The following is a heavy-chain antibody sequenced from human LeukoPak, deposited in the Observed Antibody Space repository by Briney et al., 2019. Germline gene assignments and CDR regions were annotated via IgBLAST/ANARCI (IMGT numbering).Heavy chain of an antibody. CDR2: IYYSGSA. D-gene: IGHD3-22*01. Sequence: SQTLSLTCTVSGGSISSGGYYWSWIRQHPGKGLEWIGYIYYSGSAYYHPSLKSRVTISVDTSKNQFSLKLSSVTAADTAVYYCARYPNYYDSSGPFAFDIWGQGTMVTVSS. J-gene: IGHJ3*02. V-gene: IGHV4-31*03. CDR1: GGSISSGGYY. CDR3: ARYPNYYDSSGPFAFDI.